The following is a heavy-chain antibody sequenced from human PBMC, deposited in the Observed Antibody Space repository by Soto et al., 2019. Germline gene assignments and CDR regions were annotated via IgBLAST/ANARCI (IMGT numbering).Heavy chain of an antibody. V-gene: IGHV4-30-4*01. D-gene: IGHD3-10*01. CDR3: ARGPSSDKVDS. Sequence: QVQLQESGPGLVKPSQTLSLTCTVSGGSINNNNYYCSWIRQPPGKGLEWIGHIYDSGRTYNNPSLSSXXTXSXDTSQNQCTLKLSAVTAADTAIYYCARGPSSDKVDSWGQGTLVTVSS. CDR2: IYDSGRT. J-gene: IGHJ4*02. CDR1: GGSINNNNYY.